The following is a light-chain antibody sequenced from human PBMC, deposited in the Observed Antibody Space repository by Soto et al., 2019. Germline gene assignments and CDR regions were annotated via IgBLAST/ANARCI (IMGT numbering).Light chain of an antibody. CDR1: EIVSIN. CDR3: QQYNNWPYT. J-gene: IGKJ2*01. Sequence: ERVMTQSPATLSVSQGERATLSCRASEIVSINLAWFQQQPGQAPRPLISGASTRATGVPAKFSGRGSVTEFTLTISSLQSEDFADYYCQQYNNWPYTFGQGTKVDIK. V-gene: IGKV3-15*01. CDR2: GAS.